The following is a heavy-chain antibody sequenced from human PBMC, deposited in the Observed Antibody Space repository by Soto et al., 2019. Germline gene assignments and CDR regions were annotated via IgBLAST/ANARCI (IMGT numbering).Heavy chain of an antibody. V-gene: IGHV2-5*02. CDR1: GFSLTTRGVA. J-gene: IGHJ4*02. CDR3: AHRSRGYAYYFDQ. D-gene: IGHD5-12*01. Sequence: QITLKESGPALVRPTQTLTLTCSFSGFSLTTRGVAVGWIRQPPGKALERLALIFWDDDKWYSPSLGSRLTITEDTSKNQVVLTMTNMEPVDTATYYCAHRSRGYAYYFDQWGQGTLVTVSS. CDR2: IFWDDDK.